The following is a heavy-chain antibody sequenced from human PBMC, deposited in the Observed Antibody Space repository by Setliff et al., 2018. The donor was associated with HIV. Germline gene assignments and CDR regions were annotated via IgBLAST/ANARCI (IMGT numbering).Heavy chain of an antibody. CDR1: GGSFSAYY. V-gene: IGHV4-34*01. CDR3: TRAQIAAPRPFDY. J-gene: IGHJ4*02. CDR2: VNHKGVA. Sequence: SETLSLTCAVYGGSFSAYYWSWIRQSPEMGLEWIGEVNHKGVANYSPSLMRRATISADTSKNQFSLGLSSVTAADTALYFCTRAQIAAPRPFDYWGQGTLVTVSS. D-gene: IGHD2-21*01.